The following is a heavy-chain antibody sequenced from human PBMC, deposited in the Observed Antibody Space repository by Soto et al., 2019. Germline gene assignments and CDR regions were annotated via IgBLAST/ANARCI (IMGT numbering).Heavy chain of an antibody. D-gene: IGHD3-3*01. J-gene: IGHJ5*02. V-gene: IGHV4-34*01. Sequence: PSETLSLTCAVYGGSVSGYYWNWIRQPPGEGLEWIGEINHTGGTHYNPSLKSRVTMSVDTSKNQFSLRVSSVTAADTAIYCWATRKTVFGLLIPPFDPWGQGTQVTVSS. CDR3: ATRKTVFGLLIPPFDP. CDR2: INHTGGT. CDR1: GGSVSGYY.